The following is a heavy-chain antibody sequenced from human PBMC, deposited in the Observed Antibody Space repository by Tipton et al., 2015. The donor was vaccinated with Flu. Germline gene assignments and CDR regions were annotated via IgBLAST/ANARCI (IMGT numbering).Heavy chain of an antibody. CDR2: IYISGST. J-gene: IGHJ5*01. V-gene: IGHV4-61*02. Sequence: LRLSCSVSGGSISSTTHYWSWIRQPAGKGLEWIGRIYISGSTNYNPSLKSRVSMSLDRAKNQFSLKVNSVTAADTAVYYCARDLGAFNWLDSWGQGTLVTVSS. CDR3: ARDLGAFNWLDS. D-gene: IGHD3-16*01. CDR1: GGSISSTTHY.